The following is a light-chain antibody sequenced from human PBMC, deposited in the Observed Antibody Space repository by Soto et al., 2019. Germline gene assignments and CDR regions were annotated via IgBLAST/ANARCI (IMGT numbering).Light chain of an antibody. CDR3: QQYDNWPPWT. J-gene: IGKJ1*01. V-gene: IGKV3-15*01. CDR2: GVS. CDR1: ESFGSH. Sequence: DTVMTQSPATLSVSPGETATLSCRASESFGSHLAWYQQKPGQAPRLLIYGVSTRATGIPARFRGSGSETDFTLTISSLQSEDFAVYYCQQYDNWPPWTFGQGTKVEI.